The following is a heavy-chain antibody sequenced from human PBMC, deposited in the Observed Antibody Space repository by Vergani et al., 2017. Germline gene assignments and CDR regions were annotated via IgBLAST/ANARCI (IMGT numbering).Heavy chain of an antibody. CDR1: GYSFTSSW. CDR3: ARLRDDYDSGSYQSHYYYGMDV. J-gene: IGHJ6*02. V-gene: IGHV5-10-1*01. CDR2: IDPSDSYT. D-gene: IGHD3-10*01. Sequence: EVQLVQSGAEVKKPGESLRISCKGSGYSFTSSWITWVRQTPGKGLEWMGRIDPSDSYTNYSPSFEGHVTISADKSINTAFLHWSSLKASDTAIYYCARLRDDYDSGSYQSHYYYGMDVWGQGTTVTVS.